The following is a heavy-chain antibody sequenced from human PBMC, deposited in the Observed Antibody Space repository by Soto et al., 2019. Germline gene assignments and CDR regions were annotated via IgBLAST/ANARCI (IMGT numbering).Heavy chain of an antibody. D-gene: IGHD5-18*01. Sequence: GGSLRLSCAASGFTFTNYWMHWVRQAPGKGLEWVSAISGSGGSTYYADSVKGRFTISRDNSKNTLYLQMNSLRAEDTAVYYCAKAGYSYGYLDYWGQGTLVTVSS. J-gene: IGHJ4*02. CDR3: AKAGYSYGYLDY. CDR1: GFTFTNYW. CDR2: ISGSGGST. V-gene: IGHV3-23*01.